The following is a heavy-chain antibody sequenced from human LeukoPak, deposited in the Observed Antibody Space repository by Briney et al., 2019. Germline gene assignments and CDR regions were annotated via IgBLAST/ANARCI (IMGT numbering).Heavy chain of an antibody. CDR3: ARDPYSGNYGAYYYYYMDV. V-gene: IGHV3-7*01. CDR2: IKHDGSEK. CDR1: GFTFSNYW. D-gene: IGHD1-26*01. Sequence: GGSLRLSCVASGFTFSNYWMTWVRQAPGKGLEWVANIKHDGSEKFYVESVRGRFTISRDNAKNSLYLQMDSLRVEDTAVYYCARDPYSGNYGAYYYYYMDVWGKGTTVTISS. J-gene: IGHJ6*03.